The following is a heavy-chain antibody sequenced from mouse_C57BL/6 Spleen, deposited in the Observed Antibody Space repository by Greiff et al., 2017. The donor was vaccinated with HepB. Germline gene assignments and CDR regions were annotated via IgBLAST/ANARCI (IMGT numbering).Heavy chain of an antibody. J-gene: IGHJ2*01. V-gene: IGHV1-85*01. CDR2: IYPRDGST. CDR3: ARGGDYDGGVYFDY. Sequence: VQLVESGPELVKPGASVKLSCKASGYTFTSYDINWVKQRPGQGLEWIGWIYPRDGSTKYNEKFKGKATLTVDTSSSTAYMELHSLTSEDSAVYFCARGGDYDGGVYFDYWGQGTTLTVSS. D-gene: IGHD2-4*01. CDR1: GYTFTSYD.